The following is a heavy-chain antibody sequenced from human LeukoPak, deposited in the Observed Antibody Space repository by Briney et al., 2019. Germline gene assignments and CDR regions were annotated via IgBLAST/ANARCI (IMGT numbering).Heavy chain of an antibody. J-gene: IGHJ4*02. Sequence: GASVKVSCKASVYTFTSYGISWVRQAPGQGLEWMGWISAYNGNTNYAQKLQGRVTMTTGTSTSTAYMELRSLRSDDTAVYYCARGGAYYYDSSGSDYWGQGTLVTVSS. D-gene: IGHD3-22*01. CDR2: ISAYNGNT. CDR3: ARGGAYYYDSSGSDY. CDR1: VYTFTSYG. V-gene: IGHV1-18*01.